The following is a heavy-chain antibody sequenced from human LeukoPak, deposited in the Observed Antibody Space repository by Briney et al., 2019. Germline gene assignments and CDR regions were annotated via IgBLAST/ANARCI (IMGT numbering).Heavy chain of an antibody. CDR1: GLTFSSDG. CDR2: ISGSGGTT. Sequence: GGSLRLSCAASGLTFSSDGMSWVRQARGKGLGWVAVISGSGGTTYYADSVKGRFTISRDNSKKTLYLQMSSLGADDTAVYFCAKSIEGVVRGTYYYYSYMDVWGKGTTVTVSS. D-gene: IGHD3-3*01. J-gene: IGHJ6*03. V-gene: IGHV3-23*01. CDR3: AKSIEGVVRGTYYYYSYMDV.